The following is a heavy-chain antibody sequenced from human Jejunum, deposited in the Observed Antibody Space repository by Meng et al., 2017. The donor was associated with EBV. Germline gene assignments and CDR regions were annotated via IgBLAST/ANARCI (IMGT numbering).Heavy chain of an antibody. CDR2: INIGNGNT. CDR3: ATGDDYGNSNFDY. V-gene: IGHV1-3*04. J-gene: IGHJ4*02. Sequence: GQVVKWGAEVKKPGESVKVSCKASGYMFISYARHWVRQAPGQRLEWMGWINIGNGNTKYSQKFHGRLTISRDTSANTAYLELSSLTSEDTAIYYCATGDDYGNSNFDYWGQGTLVTVSS. CDR1: GYMFISYA. D-gene: IGHD2/OR15-2a*01.